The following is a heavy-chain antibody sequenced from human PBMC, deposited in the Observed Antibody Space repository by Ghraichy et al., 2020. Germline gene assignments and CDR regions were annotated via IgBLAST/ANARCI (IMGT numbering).Heavy chain of an antibody. Sequence: GGSLRLSCAASGFTFNDYALSWVRQAPGKGLEWVSTISPTGGATDYADSVKGRFLISRDSSTNMVYLQMNSLRIEDTAVYYCAKGAVEWIIQSAFDFWGQGKKVTVSS. CDR2: ISPTGGAT. D-gene: IGHD3-3*01. CDR1: GFTFNDYA. V-gene: IGHV3-23*01. J-gene: IGHJ3*01. CDR3: AKGAVEWIIQSAFDF.